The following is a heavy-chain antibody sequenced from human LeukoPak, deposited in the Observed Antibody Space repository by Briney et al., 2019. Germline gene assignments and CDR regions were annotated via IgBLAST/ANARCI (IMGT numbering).Heavy chain of an antibody. J-gene: IGHJ4*02. D-gene: IGHD3-3*01. CDR3: ARDGRDPYDFWSGYYYYYFDY. V-gene: IGHV4-39*07. CDR1: GGSISSSSYY. CDR2: IYYSGST. Sequence: SETLSLTCTVSGGSISSSSYYWGWIRQPPGKGLEWIGSIYYSGSTYYNPSLKSRVTISVDTSKNQFSLKLSSVTAADTAVYYCARDGRDPYDFWSGYYYYYFDYWGQGTLVTVSS.